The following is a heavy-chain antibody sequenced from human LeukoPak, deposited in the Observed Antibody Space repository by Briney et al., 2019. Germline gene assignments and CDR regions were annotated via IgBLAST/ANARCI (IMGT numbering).Heavy chain of an antibody. V-gene: IGHV1-69*13. D-gene: IGHD3-22*01. CDR1: GYTFTSYY. Sequence: ASVKVSCKASGYTFTSYYMHWVRQAPGQGLEWMGGIIPIFGTANYAQKFQGRVTITADESTSTAYMELSSLRSEDTAVYYCARERYYYDSSGYYYGRSWFDPWGQGTLVTVSS. CDR3: ARERYYYDSSGYYYGRSWFDP. CDR2: IIPIFGTA. J-gene: IGHJ5*02.